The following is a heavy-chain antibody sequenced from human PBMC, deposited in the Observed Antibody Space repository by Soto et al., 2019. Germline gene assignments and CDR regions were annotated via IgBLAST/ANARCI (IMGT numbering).Heavy chain of an antibody. CDR2: IKQDGTEK. Sequence: GGSLRLSCAASGFTFSRYWMNWVRQAPGKGLEWVANIKQDGTEKNYVDSVKGRFTISRDNARKSLYLQMDSLRAEDTAVYFCARGDTPMITGMDSFDIWGQGTMVPVSS. CDR3: ARGDTPMITGMDSFDI. CDR1: GFTFSRYW. D-gene: IGHD5-18*01. J-gene: IGHJ3*02. V-gene: IGHV3-7*01.